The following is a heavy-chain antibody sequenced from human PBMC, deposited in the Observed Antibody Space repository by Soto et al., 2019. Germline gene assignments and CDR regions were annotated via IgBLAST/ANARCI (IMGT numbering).Heavy chain of an antibody. J-gene: IGHJ6*02. CDR3: ARLAAASYYYYYYGMDV. CDR2: INHSGST. D-gene: IGHD6-13*01. CDR1: GGSFSGYY. Sequence: PWETLSLTCAVYGGSFSGYYWSWIRQPPGKGLEWIGEINHSGSTNYNPSLKSRVTISVDTSKNQFSLKLSSVTAADTAVYYCARLAAASYYYYYYGMDVWGQGTTVTVSS. V-gene: IGHV4-34*01.